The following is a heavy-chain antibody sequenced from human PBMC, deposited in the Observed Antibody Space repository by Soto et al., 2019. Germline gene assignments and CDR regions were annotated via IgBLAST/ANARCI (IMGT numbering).Heavy chain of an antibody. V-gene: IGHV4-39*01. J-gene: IGHJ4*02. CDR1: GGSISRSSYY. Sequence: PSETLSLTCTVSGGSISRSSYYWGWIRQPPGKGLEWIGSMSYGGSTYYNPSLKNRVTISVDTSKNQLSMKLSSVTAADTAVYYCARQIAAAGTDYFDYWGQGTLVTVSS. D-gene: IGHD6-13*01. CDR2: MSYGGST. CDR3: ARQIAAAGTDYFDY.